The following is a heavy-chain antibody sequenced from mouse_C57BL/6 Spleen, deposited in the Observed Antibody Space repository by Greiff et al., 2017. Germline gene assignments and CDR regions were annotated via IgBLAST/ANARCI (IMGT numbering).Heavy chain of an antibody. Sequence: QVQLQQPGAELVKPGASVKLSCKASGYTFTSYWMQWVKQRPGQGLEWIGGIDPSDSYTNYNQKFKGKATLTVDTSSSTAYMQLSSLTSEDSAVYYCARSSYDGYPWFAYWGQGTLVTVSA. CDR2: IDPSDSYT. D-gene: IGHD2-3*01. V-gene: IGHV1-50*01. CDR1: GYTFTSYW. CDR3: ARSSYDGYPWFAY. J-gene: IGHJ3*01.